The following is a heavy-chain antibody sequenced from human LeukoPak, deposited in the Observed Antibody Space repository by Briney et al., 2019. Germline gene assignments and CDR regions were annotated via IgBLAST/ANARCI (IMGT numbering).Heavy chain of an antibody. V-gene: IGHV3-64*01. CDR3: AKGSGSYYNLYMNNY. J-gene: IGHJ4*02. CDR1: GFTFSSYA. Sequence: PGGSLRLSCAASGFTFSSYAMHWVRQAPGKGLEYVSAISSNGGSTYYANSVKGRFTISRDNSKNTLYLQMNSLRAEDTAVYYCAKGSGSYYNLYMNNYWGQGTLVTVSS. CDR2: ISSNGGST. D-gene: IGHD3-10*01.